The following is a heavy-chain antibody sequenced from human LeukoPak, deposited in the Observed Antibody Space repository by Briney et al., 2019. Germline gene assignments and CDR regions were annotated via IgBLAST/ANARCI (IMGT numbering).Heavy chain of an antibody. D-gene: IGHD4-23*01. CDR3: AKHPSVGNFEY. V-gene: IGHV3-23*01. CDR2: ISDSGGT. CDR1: GFTFNNYA. Sequence: GGSLRLSCAASGFTFNNYAMSWVRQAPGKGLEWVSAISDSGGTYYADSVKGRFIISRDNSKNTLYLQMNSLRAEDTAIYYCAKHPSVGNFEYWGQGTLVTVSS. J-gene: IGHJ4*02.